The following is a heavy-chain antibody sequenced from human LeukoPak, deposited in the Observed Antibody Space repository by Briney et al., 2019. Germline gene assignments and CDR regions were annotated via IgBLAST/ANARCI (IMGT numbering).Heavy chain of an antibody. CDR1: GFTFSNYN. CDR3: AKDLSMVFDAFNI. J-gene: IGHJ3*02. D-gene: IGHD4/OR15-4a*01. V-gene: IGHV3-43*02. Sequence: PGGSLRLSCAASGFTFSNYNMNWVRQPPGKGLEWVSLISGDGATTYYAPSVKGRVTVSRDNNKNSLFLQMNNLRTEDSALYYCAKDLSMVFDAFNIWGQGTLVTVSS. CDR2: ISGDGATT.